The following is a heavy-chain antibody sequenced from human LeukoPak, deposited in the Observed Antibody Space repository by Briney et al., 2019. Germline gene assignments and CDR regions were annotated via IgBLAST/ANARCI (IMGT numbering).Heavy chain of an antibody. CDR1: GFSLSTSGVG. D-gene: IGHD2-15*01. V-gene: IGHV2-5*02. CDR3: AHRGICSGGSCYLDAFDI. CDR2: IFWDDDK. J-gene: IGHJ3*02. Sequence: ESGPTLVKPTQTLTLTCTFSGFSLSTSGVGVGWIRQPPGKALEWLALIFWDDDKRYSPSLKSRLTITKDTSKNQGVLTMTNMDPVVTATYYCAHRGICSGGSCYLDAFDIWGQGTMVTVSS.